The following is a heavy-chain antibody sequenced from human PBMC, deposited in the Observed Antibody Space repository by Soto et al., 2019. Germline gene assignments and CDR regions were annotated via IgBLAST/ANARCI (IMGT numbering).Heavy chain of an antibody. V-gene: IGHV4-59*01. D-gene: IGHD3-10*01. CDR1: GGSINSYF. CDR2: IYYSGST. J-gene: IGHJ4*02. CDR3: ARAGTNMVQFDY. Sequence: SETLSLTCTVSGGSINSYFWSWIRQSPGKGLEWIGHIYYSGSTSYSPSLKSRVSISVDTSKNQFSLEVHSVTAADTAVYYCARAGTNMVQFDYWGQGALVTVS.